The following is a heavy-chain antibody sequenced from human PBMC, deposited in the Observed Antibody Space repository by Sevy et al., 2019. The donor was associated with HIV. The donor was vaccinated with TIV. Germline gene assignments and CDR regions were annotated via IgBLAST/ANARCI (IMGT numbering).Heavy chain of an antibody. D-gene: IGHD1-26*01. CDR3: ARVKSGSYGYYFDY. Sequence: SETLSLTCTVSGGSISSYYWSWIRQPPGKGLEWIGYIYYSRSTNYNPSLKSRVTISVDTSKNQFSLKLSSVTAADTAVYYCARVKSGSYGYYFDYWGQGTLVTVSS. V-gene: IGHV4-59*01. CDR1: GGSISSYY. CDR2: IYYSRST. J-gene: IGHJ4*02.